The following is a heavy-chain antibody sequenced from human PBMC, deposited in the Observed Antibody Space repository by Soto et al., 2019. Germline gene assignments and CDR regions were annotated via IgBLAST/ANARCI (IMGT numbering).Heavy chain of an antibody. CDR1: AGTFDSYT. Sequence: QVQLVQSGAEVKKPGSSVKVSCSASAGTFDSYTISWVRQVPGQRLEWMGRIIPMLRMSNFAQNFQGRVSMTPDESTRTVYMVLSSLRSEDTGVYFCATNYGSGSTHFDHWGQGTPVTVTS. D-gene: IGHD3-10*01. CDR2: IIPMLRMS. J-gene: IGHJ4*02. CDR3: ATNYGSGSTHFDH. V-gene: IGHV1-69*02.